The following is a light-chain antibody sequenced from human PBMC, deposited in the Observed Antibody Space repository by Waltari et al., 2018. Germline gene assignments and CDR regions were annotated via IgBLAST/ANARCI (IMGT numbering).Light chain of an antibody. CDR2: GNS. V-gene: IGLV1-40*01. CDR3: QSYDSSLSGSGV. CDR1: SSNIGAGYD. Sequence: QSVLTQPPSVSGAPGQRVTISCPGSSSNIGAGYDVPWYQQLPGTAPKLLIYGNSNRPSGVPDRFSGSKSGTSASLAITGLQAEDEADYYCQSYDSSLSGSGVFGGGTKLTVL. J-gene: IGLJ3*02.